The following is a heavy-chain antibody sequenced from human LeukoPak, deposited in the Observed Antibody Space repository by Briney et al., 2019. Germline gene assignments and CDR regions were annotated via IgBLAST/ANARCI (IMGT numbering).Heavy chain of an antibody. D-gene: IGHD2-21*02. CDR3: ATPGGDSYYYYGMDV. V-gene: IGHV1-69*13. CDR2: IIPIFGTA. Sequence: ASVKVPCKASGGTFSSYAISWVRQAPGQGLEWMGGIIPIFGTANYAQKFQGRVTTTADESTSTAYMELSSLRSEDTAVYYCATPGGDSYYYYGMDVWGQGTTVTVSS. J-gene: IGHJ6*02. CDR1: GGTFSSYA.